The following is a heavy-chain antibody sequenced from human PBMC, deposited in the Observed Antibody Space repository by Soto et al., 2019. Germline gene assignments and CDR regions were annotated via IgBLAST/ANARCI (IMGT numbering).Heavy chain of an antibody. CDR1: GFTFSNHN. CDR3: ARDDVSRTGEEGLLDY. CDR2: ISGSSGFV. V-gene: IGHV3-21*01. J-gene: IGHJ4*02. D-gene: IGHD7-27*01. Sequence: EVQLVESGGGLVKPGGSLRLSCTASGFTFSNHNMNWVRQAPGKGLEWLSSISGSSGFVSYADSVKGRFTISRHNAKYSVFLRMNSLRVEDTAVYFCARDDVSRTGEEGLLDYWGQGTLVTVSS.